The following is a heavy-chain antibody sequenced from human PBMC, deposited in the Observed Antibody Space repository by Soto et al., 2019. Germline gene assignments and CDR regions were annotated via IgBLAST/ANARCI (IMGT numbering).Heavy chain of an antibody. J-gene: IGHJ6*02. V-gene: IGHV4-39*01. Sequence: SETLSLTCTVSGGSISSSSYYWGWIRQPPGKGLEWIGSIFYSGSTYYNPSLKSRVTISVDTSKNQFSLKLTSVTAADTAVYYCARGSTWDPYDILTGNYYYYYGMDVWGQGTTVTVS. CDR1: GGSISSSSYY. D-gene: IGHD3-9*01. CDR2: IFYSGST. CDR3: ARGSTWDPYDILTGNYYYYYGMDV.